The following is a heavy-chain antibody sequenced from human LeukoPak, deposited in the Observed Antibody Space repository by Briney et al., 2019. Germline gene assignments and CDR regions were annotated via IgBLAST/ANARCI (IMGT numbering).Heavy chain of an antibody. D-gene: IGHD3-9*01. Sequence: SETLSLTCTVSGGSISSYYWSWIRQPPGKGLEWIGYIYYSGSTNYNPSLKSRITISVDTSKNQFSLKLSSVTAADTAVYYCARVTENYDILTGYYSGDYFDYWGQGTLVTVSS. J-gene: IGHJ4*02. CDR2: IYYSGST. CDR3: ARVTENYDILTGYYSGDYFDY. V-gene: IGHV4-59*01. CDR1: GGSISSYY.